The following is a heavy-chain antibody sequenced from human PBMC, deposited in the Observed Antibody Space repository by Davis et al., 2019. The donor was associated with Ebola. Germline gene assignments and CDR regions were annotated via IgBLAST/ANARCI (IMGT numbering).Heavy chain of an antibody. J-gene: IGHJ6*02. Sequence: ASVTVSCQASGYTFTSYGISWVRQAPGQGLEWMGWISAYSGNTNYAQKLQGRVTMTTDTSTSTAYMELRSLRSDDTAVYYCARDGAFSGFREYYYGMDVWGQGTTVTVSS. V-gene: IGHV1-18*01. D-gene: IGHD3-10*01. CDR3: ARDGAFSGFREYYYGMDV. CDR2: ISAYSGNT. CDR1: GYTFTSYG.